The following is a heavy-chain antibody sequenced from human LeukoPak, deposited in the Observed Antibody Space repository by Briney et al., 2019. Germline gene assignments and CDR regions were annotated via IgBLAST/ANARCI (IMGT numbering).Heavy chain of an antibody. CDR1: GCTFSSYG. Sequence: GGSLRLSCAASGCTFSSYGIHWVRQAPGKGLERVAFIRYDGSNKYHADSVKGRFTISRDNSKNTVYLQMNSLRAEDTAVYFCAKEYGYDYNYFYSMDVWGKGTTVTISS. V-gene: IGHV3-30*02. J-gene: IGHJ6*03. D-gene: IGHD1-1*01. CDR2: IRYDGSNK. CDR3: AKEYGYDYNYFYSMDV.